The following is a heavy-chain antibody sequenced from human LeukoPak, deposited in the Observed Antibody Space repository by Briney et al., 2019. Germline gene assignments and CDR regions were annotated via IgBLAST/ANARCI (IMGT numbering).Heavy chain of an antibody. CDR2: IYCSGST. CDR3: ARSYYDFWSALDP. J-gene: IGHJ5*02. D-gene: IGHD3-3*01. CDR1: GGSISSYY. V-gene: IGHV4-59*01. Sequence: PSETLSLTCTVSGGSISSYYWSWIRQPPGKGLEWIGYIYCSGSTNYNPSLKSRVTISVDTSKNQFSLKLSSVTAADTAVYYCARSYYDFWSALDPWGQGTLVTVSS.